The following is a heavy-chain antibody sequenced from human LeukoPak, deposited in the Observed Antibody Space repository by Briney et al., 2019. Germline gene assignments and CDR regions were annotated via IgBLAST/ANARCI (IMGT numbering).Heavy chain of an antibody. CDR1: GYSFTSYW. V-gene: IGHV5-51*01. D-gene: IGHD3-10*01. Sequence: GESLKISCKGSGYSFTSYWIGWVRQMPGKGLEWMAIIYPGDSDTRYSPSFQGQVTISADKSISTAYLQWSSLKASDTAMYYCAITKVRSGSYYNFRGDYWGQGTLVTVSS. J-gene: IGHJ4*02. CDR2: IYPGDSDT. CDR3: AITKVRSGSYYNFRGDY.